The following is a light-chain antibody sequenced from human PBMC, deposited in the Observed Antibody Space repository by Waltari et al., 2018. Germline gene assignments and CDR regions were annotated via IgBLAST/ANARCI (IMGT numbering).Light chain of an antibody. CDR1: SSDIGPYNY. CDR2: DVS. J-gene: IGLJ3*02. CDR3: CSYTTTNARV. V-gene: IGLV2-14*03. Sequence: QSALTQPASVSGSPGQSVTISCTGTSSDIGPYNYVSWYQQHPGKAPKLIIYDVSNRPSGISNRFSGSKSGSTASLTISGLQAEDEADYHCCSYTTTNARVFGGGTKLTVL.